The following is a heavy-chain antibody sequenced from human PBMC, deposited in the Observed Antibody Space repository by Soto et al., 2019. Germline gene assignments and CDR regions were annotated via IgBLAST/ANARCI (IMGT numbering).Heavy chain of an antibody. Sequence: QVQLQESGPGLVKPSETLSLTCTVSGGSISSYYWSWIRQPPVKGLEWIGYIYYSGSTNYNPSLKSRVTISVDTSKNQFSLKLSSVTAADTAVYYCARDSRTMRYYYYYYYMDVWGKGTTVTVSS. CDR3: ARDSRTMRYYYYYYYMDV. CDR1: GGSISSYY. V-gene: IGHV4-59*01. D-gene: IGHD2-8*01. CDR2: IYYSGST. J-gene: IGHJ6*03.